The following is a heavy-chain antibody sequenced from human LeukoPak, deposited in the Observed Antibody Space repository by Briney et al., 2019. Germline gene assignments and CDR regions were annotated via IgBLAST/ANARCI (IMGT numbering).Heavy chain of an antibody. J-gene: IGHJ4*02. D-gene: IGHD3-22*01. V-gene: IGHV3-30*18. Sequence: PGRSLRLSCAASGFTFSSYGMHWVRQAPGKGLEWVAVISYDGSNKYYADSVKGRFTISRDNSKNTLYLQMNSLRAEDTAVYYCAEPGPSYYDSSGYYPDYWGQGTLVTVSS. CDR1: GFTFSSYG. CDR2: ISYDGSNK. CDR3: AEPGPSYYDSSGYYPDY.